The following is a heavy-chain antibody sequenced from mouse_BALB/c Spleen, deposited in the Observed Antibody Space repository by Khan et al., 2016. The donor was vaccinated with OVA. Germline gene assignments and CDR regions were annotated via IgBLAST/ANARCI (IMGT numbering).Heavy chain of an antibody. D-gene: IGHD4-1*01. Sequence: QVQLQQPGPELVKPGASVKMSCKASGYTFTDYVMNWVKQRNGQGLEWIGQIYPGSDSTYYNEKFKGKATLTTDRSSNTAYMQLSNLTSADSAVYFCARAGWDVFAYWGQGTLVTVSA. CDR2: IYPGSDST. CDR3: ARAGWDVFAY. V-gene: IGHV1-77*01. CDR1: GYTFTDYV. J-gene: IGHJ3*01.